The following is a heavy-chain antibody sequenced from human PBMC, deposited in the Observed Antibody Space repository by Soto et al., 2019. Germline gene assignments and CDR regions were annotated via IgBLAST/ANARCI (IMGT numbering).Heavy chain of an antibody. J-gene: IGHJ2*01. Sequence: SETLSLTCTVSGGSISSGNIYWSWIRQPPGKGLEWIGYIYYSGSTNYNPSLKSRVTISVDTSKNQFSLKLSSVTAADTAVYYCARWAYDSSGYYWTSYWYFDLWGRGTLVTVSS. CDR2: IYYSGST. D-gene: IGHD3-22*01. CDR3: ARWAYDSSGYYWTSYWYFDL. V-gene: IGHV4-61*01. CDR1: GGSISSGNIY.